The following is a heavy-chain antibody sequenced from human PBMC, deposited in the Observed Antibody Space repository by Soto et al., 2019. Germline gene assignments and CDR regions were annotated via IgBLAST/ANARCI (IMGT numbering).Heavy chain of an antibody. Sequence: KASETLSLTCTVSGGSISSSSYYWGWIRQPPGKGLEWIGSIYYSGSTYYNPSLKSRVTISVDTSKNQFSLKLSSVTAADTAVYYCARHEIFNSLRRRPIIFDYWGQGTLVTVSS. CDR1: GGSISSSSYY. CDR2: IYYSGST. J-gene: IGHJ4*02. CDR3: ARHEIFNSLRRRPIIFDY. V-gene: IGHV4-39*01. D-gene: IGHD1-20*01.